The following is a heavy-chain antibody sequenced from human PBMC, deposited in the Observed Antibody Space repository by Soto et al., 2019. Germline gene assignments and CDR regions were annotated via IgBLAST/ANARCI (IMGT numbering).Heavy chain of an antibody. CDR2: INPNTGNT. CDR1: GDSFTKYD. J-gene: IGHJ4*02. CDR3: ARRKERSGPHYFDY. V-gene: IGHV1-8*01. Sequence: QVQLVQSGAEVKKPGDSVKVSCKAAGDSFTKYDIHWVRHATGQGLEWMGWINPNTGNTGFAQKYRGRVTMTRNTAISTAYMELSSLRSDDTAVYFCARRKERSGPHYFDYWGQGTLVTVSS. D-gene: IGHD6-25*01.